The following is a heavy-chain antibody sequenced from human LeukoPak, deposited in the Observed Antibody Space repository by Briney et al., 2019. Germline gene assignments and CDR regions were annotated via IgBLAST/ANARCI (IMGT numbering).Heavy chain of an antibody. Sequence: ASVKVSCKASGYTLTSYDINWVRQATGQGLEWMGWMNPNSGRTGYAQNFQGRITLTRNTSISTAYMELSSLRSEDTAVYYCTRETSSRYFDYWGQGTLVTVSS. V-gene: IGHV1-8*01. CDR1: GYTLTSYD. J-gene: IGHJ4*02. CDR2: MNPNSGRT. CDR3: TRETSSRYFDY.